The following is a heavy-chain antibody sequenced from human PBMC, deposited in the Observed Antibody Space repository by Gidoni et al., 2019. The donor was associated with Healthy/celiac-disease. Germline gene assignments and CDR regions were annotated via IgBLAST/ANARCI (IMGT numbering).Heavy chain of an antibody. CDR3: TRDFVDTSMFLY. D-gene: IGHD5-18*01. V-gene: IGHV3-74*01. J-gene: IGHJ4*02. CDR2: INNDGSTT. CDR1: GFTFSNYW. Sequence: EVHLVESGGGLVQPGGSLRLSCAASGFTFSNYWMHWVRQAPGKGLVWVSRINNDGSTTSYADSVKGRFTISRDNAKNTLYLQMNSLRAEDTAVYYCTRDFVDTSMFLYWGQGTLVTVSS.